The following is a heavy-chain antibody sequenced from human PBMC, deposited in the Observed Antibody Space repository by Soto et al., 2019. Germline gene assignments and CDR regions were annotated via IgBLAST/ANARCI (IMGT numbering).Heavy chain of an antibody. J-gene: IGHJ6*02. D-gene: IGHD6-6*01. Sequence: QVQLVQSGAEVKKPGSSVKVSCKASGGIFSSYAISWVRQAPGQGLEWMGGIIPIFGTANYALKFQGRVTVTADESTSIDYMELSSLRSEDTAVYYCARSVYSSSFHFYYYGMDVWGQGTTVTVSS. CDR1: GGIFSSYA. CDR3: ARSVYSSSFHFYYYGMDV. V-gene: IGHV1-69*12. CDR2: IIPIFGTA.